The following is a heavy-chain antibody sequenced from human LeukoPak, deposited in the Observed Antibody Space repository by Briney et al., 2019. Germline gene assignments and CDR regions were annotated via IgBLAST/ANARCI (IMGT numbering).Heavy chain of an antibody. CDR2: IYTSGST. Sequence: SETLSLTCTVSGGSISSYYWSWIRQPAGKGLEWIGRIYTSGSTNYNPSLKSRVTMSVDTSKNQFSLKLSSVTAADTAVYYCARGITGTTNPGYYYYMDVWGKGTTVTVSS. CDR3: ARGITGTTNPGYYYYMDV. CDR1: GGSISSYY. V-gene: IGHV4-4*07. J-gene: IGHJ6*03. D-gene: IGHD1-7*01.